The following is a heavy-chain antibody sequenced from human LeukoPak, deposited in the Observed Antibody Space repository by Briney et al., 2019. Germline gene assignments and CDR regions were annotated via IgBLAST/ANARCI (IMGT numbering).Heavy chain of an antibody. J-gene: IGHJ4*02. Sequence: GASVKVSCKASGYTFTSYYMHWVRQAPGQGLEWMGITNPSGGSTSYAQKFQGRVTMTRDMSTSTVYMELSSLRSEDTAVYYCARAVARKAAVDYWGQGTLVTVSS. D-gene: IGHD6-19*01. CDR1: GYTFTSYY. CDR2: TNPSGGST. V-gene: IGHV1-46*01. CDR3: ARAVARKAAVDY.